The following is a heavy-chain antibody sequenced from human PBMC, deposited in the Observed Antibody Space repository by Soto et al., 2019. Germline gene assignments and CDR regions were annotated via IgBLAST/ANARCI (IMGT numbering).Heavy chain of an antibody. D-gene: IGHD3-22*01. CDR2: IYYSGST. CDR1: GGSISSSSYY. J-gene: IGHJ6*02. Sequence: PSETLSLTCTVSGGSISSSSYYWGWIRQPPGKGLEWIGSIYYSGSTYYNPSLKSRVTISVDTSKNQFSLKLSSVTAADTAVFYFARRLYYDSSGFEGGGMDVWGQGTTVTGSS. CDR3: ARRLYYDSSGFEGGGMDV. V-gene: IGHV4-39*01.